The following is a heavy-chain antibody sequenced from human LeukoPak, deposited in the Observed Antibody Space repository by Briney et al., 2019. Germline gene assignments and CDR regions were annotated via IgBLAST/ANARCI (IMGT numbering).Heavy chain of an antibody. CDR2: ISSSTSYI. J-gene: IGHJ4*02. CDR3: ARAGGSTVSHSDY. CDR1: GFTFSSYS. Sequence: GGSLRLSCAASGFTFSSYSMNWIRQAPGKGLEWVSSISSSTSYIYYADSVKGRFTISKDNAKNSLYLQMNSLRAEDTAAYYCARAGGSTVSHSDYWGQGTLVTVSS. V-gene: IGHV3-21*01. D-gene: IGHD4-17*01.